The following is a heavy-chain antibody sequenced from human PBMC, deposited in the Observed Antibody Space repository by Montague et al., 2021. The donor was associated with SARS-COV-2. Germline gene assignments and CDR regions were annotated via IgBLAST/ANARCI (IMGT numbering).Heavy chain of an antibody. CDR2: IYYSGST. D-gene: IGHD5-12*01. CDR3: AAKRGGWLRLSSWFDP. Sequence: SETLSLTCTVSGGSISSSSYYWGWIRQPPGKGLEWIGSIYYSGSTYYNPSLKSRVTISVDTSKNQFSLKLSSVTAADTAVHYCAAKRGGWLRLSSWFDPWGQGTLVTVSS. J-gene: IGHJ5*02. V-gene: IGHV4-39*01. CDR1: GGSISSSSYY.